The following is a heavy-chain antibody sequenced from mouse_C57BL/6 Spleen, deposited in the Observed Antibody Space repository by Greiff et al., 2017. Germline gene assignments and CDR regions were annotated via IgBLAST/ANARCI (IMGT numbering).Heavy chain of an antibody. Sequence: LVESGPELVKPGASVKISCKASGYAFSSSWMNWVKQRPGKGLEWIGRIYPGDGDTNYNGKFKGKATLTADKSSSTAYMQLSSLTSEDSAVYFCARSYYGSSYQVYFDYWGQGTTLTVSS. J-gene: IGHJ2*01. CDR1: GYAFSSSW. CDR3: ARSYYGSSYQVYFDY. V-gene: IGHV1-82*01. D-gene: IGHD1-1*01. CDR2: IYPGDGDT.